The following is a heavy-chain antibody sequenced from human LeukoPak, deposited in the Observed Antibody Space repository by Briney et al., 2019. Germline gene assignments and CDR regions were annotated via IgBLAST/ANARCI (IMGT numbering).Heavy chain of an antibody. Sequence: PSETLSLTCTVSGGSISSYYWSWIRQPPGKGLEWIGYIYYSGSTNYHPSLKSRVTISVDTSKNQFSLKLSSVTAADTAVYYCARGTVRSSEYYFDYWGQGTLVTVSS. D-gene: IGHD6-13*01. CDR3: ARGTVRSSEYYFDY. CDR1: GGSISSYY. J-gene: IGHJ4*02. V-gene: IGHV4-59*01. CDR2: IYYSGST.